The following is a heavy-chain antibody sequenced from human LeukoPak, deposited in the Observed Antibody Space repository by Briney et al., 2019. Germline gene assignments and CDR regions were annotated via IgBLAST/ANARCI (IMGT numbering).Heavy chain of an antibody. Sequence: GGSLRLSCAASEFSFSTNWMHWVRQTPGKRLEWVAELNEDGSVKYYVDSVKGRFTISRDNAKSLLFLQMYNLRTEDTGVYFCANVPRSTVSYWGRGTLVTVSS. CDR1: EFSFSTNW. V-gene: IGHV3-7*01. J-gene: IGHJ4*02. CDR3: ANVPRSTVSY. D-gene: IGHD2-2*01. CDR2: LNEDGSVK.